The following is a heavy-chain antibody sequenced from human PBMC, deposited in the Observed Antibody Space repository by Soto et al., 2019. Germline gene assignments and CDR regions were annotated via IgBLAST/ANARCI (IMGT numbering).Heavy chain of an antibody. CDR1: GFTFSSYW. D-gene: IGHD3-16*01. Sequence: GGSLRLSCAASGFTFSSYWMSWVRQAPGKGLEWVANIKQDGSEKYYVDSVKGRFTISRDNAKNSLYLQMNSLRAEDTAVYYCARPGGESYYYYYYMDVWGKGTTVTVS. CDR2: IKQDGSEK. CDR3: ARPGGESYYYYYYMDV. V-gene: IGHV3-7*01. J-gene: IGHJ6*03.